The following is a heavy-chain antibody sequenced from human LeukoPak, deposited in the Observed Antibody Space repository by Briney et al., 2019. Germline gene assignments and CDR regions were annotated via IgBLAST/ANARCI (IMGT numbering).Heavy chain of an antibody. CDR1: GFTVSSNY. J-gene: IGHJ3*02. Sequence: GGSLRLSCAASGFTVSSNYMSWVRQPPGKGLEWVSVIYSGGSTYYADSVKGRFTISRDNSKNTLYLQMNSLRAEDTAVYYCAREGIQLWLRGAFDIWGQGTMVTVSS. D-gene: IGHD5-18*01. CDR3: AREGIQLWLRGAFDI. CDR2: IYSGGST. V-gene: IGHV3-53*01.